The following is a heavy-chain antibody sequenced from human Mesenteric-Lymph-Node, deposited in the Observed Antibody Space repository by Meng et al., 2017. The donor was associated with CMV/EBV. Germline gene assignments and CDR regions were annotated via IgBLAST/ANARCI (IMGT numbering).Heavy chain of an antibody. CDR2: IYSDDSRT. J-gene: IGHJ4*02. CDR3: AKSDSSGYYYIDY. CDR1: GVTFSSYT. Sequence: CAASGVTFSSYTMNWVRQAPGKGLEWISNIYSDDSRTFYADSVKGRFTISRDNSKNTLYLQMNSLRVGDTAVYYCAKSDSSGYYYIDYWSQGTLVTVSS. V-gene: IGHV3-23*03. D-gene: IGHD3-22*01.